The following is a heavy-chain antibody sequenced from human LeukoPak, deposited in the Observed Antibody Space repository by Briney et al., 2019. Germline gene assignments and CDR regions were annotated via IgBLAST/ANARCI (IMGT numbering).Heavy chain of an antibody. V-gene: IGHV4-59*01. Sequence: SETLSLTCTVSGGSISSYYWSWIWQPPGKGLEWIGYISYSGSTNYNPSLRSRVTIPVDTSKNQFSLNLRSVTAADTAVYFCAGGGGRGDYWGQGTLVTVSP. D-gene: IGHD2-15*01. CDR2: ISYSGST. CDR3: AGGGGRGDY. J-gene: IGHJ4*02. CDR1: GGSISSYY.